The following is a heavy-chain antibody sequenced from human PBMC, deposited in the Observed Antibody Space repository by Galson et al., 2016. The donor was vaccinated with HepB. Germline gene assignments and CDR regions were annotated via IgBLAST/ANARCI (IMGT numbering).Heavy chain of an antibody. V-gene: IGHV3-21*01. CDR2: ITSSSSHV. Sequence: SLRLSCAASGFTFSSYSMNWVRQVPGKGLEWVSSITSSSSHVYYADSVKGRFTMSRDNAENSLYLQMNSLRAEDTAIYYCARVYSSSSPTFFYGLEVWGQGTLVTVSP. CDR1: GFTFSSYS. CDR3: ARVYSSSSPTFFYGLEV. J-gene: IGHJ4*02. D-gene: IGHD6-6*01.